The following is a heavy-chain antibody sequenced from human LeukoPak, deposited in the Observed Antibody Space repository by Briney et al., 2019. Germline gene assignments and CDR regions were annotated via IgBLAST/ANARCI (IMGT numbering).Heavy chain of an antibody. V-gene: IGHV3-30*04. CDR1: GFTFSSYA. J-gene: IGHJ5*02. Sequence: GGSLRLSCAASGFTFSSYAMHWVRQAPGKGLEWVAVISYDGSNKYYADSVKGRFTISRDNSKNTLYLQMNSLRAEDTAVYYCAVSSGWYDNGNNWFDPWGQGILVTVSS. D-gene: IGHD6-19*01. CDR3: AVSSGWYDNGNNWFDP. CDR2: ISYDGSNK.